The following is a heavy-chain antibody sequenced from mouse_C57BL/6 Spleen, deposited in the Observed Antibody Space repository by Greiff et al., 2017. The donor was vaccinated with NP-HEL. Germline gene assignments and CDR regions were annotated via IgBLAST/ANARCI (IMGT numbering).Heavy chain of an antibody. CDR3: ARREYYYGSRDYFDY. CDR2: IYPGSGST. V-gene: IGHV1-55*01. Sequence: QVQLQQPGAELVKPGASVKMSCKASGYTFTSYWITWVKQRPGQGLEWIGDIYPGSGSTNYNEKFKSKATLTVDTSSSTAYMQLSSLTSEDSAVYYCARREYYYGSRDYFDYWGQGTTLTVSS. J-gene: IGHJ2*01. D-gene: IGHD1-1*01. CDR1: GYTFTSYW.